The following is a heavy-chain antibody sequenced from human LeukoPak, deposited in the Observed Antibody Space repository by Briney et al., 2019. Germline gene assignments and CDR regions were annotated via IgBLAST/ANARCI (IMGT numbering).Heavy chain of an antibody. D-gene: IGHD6-13*01. Sequence: ASVKVSCKASGGTFSSYAISWVRQAPGQGLEWMGRIIPIFGTANYAQKFQGRVTITTDESTSTAYMELSSLRSEDTAVYYCARSIAAAGTIDYWGQGTLVTVSS. V-gene: IGHV1-69*05. CDR2: IIPIFGTA. J-gene: IGHJ4*02. CDR1: GGTFSSYA. CDR3: ARSIAAAGTIDY.